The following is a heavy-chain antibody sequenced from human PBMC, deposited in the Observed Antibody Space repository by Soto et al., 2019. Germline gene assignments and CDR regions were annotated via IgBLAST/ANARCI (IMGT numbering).Heavy chain of an antibody. CDR2: ISYDETTE. CDR3: AKSPFRQLQPMDV. CDR1: GFTFRNYG. Sequence: QVQLVESGGGVVQPGNSLRLSCAASGFTFRNYGMHWVRQAPGKGLEWVAFISYDETTELYADSVKGRFTISRDNSRDTLYLHMNSLRAGDTAVYYCAKSPFRQLQPMDVWGQGTTVTVSS. D-gene: IGHD2-2*01. V-gene: IGHV3-30*18. J-gene: IGHJ6*02.